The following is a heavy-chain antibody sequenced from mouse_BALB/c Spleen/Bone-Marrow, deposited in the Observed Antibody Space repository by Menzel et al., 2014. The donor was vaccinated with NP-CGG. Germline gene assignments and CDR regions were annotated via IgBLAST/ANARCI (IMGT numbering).Heavy chain of an antibody. CDR3: AKGESAKRCKAMDY. CDR1: GFSLTSYG. Sequence: VQGVESGPGLVAPSQSLSITCTVSGFSLTSYGVSWAREFPGKGLEWLGVIWGDGRTNYHSALLSRLSISKDNSKSQLYVKLNSLQADSTAAYYGAKGESAKRCKAMDYWGQGASVT. CDR2: IWGDGRT. J-gene: IGHJ4*01. V-gene: IGHV2-3*01. D-gene: IGHD6-1*01.